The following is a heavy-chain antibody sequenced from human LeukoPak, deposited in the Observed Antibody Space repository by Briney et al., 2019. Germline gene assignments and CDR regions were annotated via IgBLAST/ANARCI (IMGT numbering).Heavy chain of an antibody. CDR3: ARDQGSCSVATSCDYYYMDV. V-gene: IGHV4-59*01. D-gene: IGHD5-12*01. CDR1: GGSISSYY. J-gene: IGHJ6*03. CDR2: IYYSGST. Sequence: SETLSLTCTVSGGSISSYYWSWIRQPPGKGLEWIGYIYYSGSTNYNPSLKSRVTISVDTSKNQFSLKLSSVTAADTAVYYCARDQGSCSVATSCDYYYMDVWGKGTTVTVSS.